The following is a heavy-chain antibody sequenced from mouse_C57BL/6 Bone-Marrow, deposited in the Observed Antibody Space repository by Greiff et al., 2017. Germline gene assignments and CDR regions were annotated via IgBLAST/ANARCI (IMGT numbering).Heavy chain of an antibody. J-gene: IGHJ4*01. CDR1: GFTFSSYA. D-gene: IGHD1-1*01. Sequence: EVKVVESGEGLVKPGGSLKLSCAASGFTFSSYAMSWVRQTPEQRLEWVAYISSGGDYIYYADTVKGRFTISIDNARNTLYLQMSSLKSEDTAMYYCTRGYYGSVYYDAMDYWGQGTSVTVSS. CDR3: TRGYYGSVYYDAMDY. CDR2: ISSGGDYI. V-gene: IGHV5-9-1*02.